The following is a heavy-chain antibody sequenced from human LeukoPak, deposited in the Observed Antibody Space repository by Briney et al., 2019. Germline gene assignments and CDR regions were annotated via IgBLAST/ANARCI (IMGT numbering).Heavy chain of an antibody. V-gene: IGHV1-69-2*01. CDR3: ATTTVAGTINWFDP. Sequence: ASVKVSCKVSGYTFTDYYMHWVRQAPGKGLEWMGLVDPEDGETIYAEKFQGRVTITADTSTDTAYMELSSLRSEDTAVYYCATTTVAGTINWFDPWGQGTLVTVSS. D-gene: IGHD6-19*01. CDR2: VDPEDGET. CDR1: GYTFTDYY. J-gene: IGHJ5*02.